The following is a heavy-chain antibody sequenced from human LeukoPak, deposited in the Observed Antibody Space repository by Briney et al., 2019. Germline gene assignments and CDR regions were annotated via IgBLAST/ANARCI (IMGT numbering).Heavy chain of an antibody. D-gene: IGHD5-12*01. CDR3: AREYSGYVGGFDY. Sequence: SATLSLTCTASGGTFTSYYRSWIRQPPGKGLEWIGYIYYSGSTNYNPSLKSRVTISVDTSKTQFSLKLSSVTAADTAVYYCAREYSGYVGGFDYWGQGTLVTVSS. CDR2: IYYSGST. V-gene: IGHV4-59*01. CDR1: GGTFTSYY. J-gene: IGHJ4*02.